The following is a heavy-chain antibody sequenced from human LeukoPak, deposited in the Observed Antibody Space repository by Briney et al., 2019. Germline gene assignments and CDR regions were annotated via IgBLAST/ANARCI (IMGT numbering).Heavy chain of an antibody. V-gene: IGHV1-8*03. D-gene: IGHD2-2*01. Sequence: ASVKVSCKASGYTFTRYDINWVRQATGQGLEWMGWMNPNSGNTGYAQKFQGRVTITRNTSITTAYMKLSSLRSEDTAVYYCARGYCSSTSCRGGWFDPWGQGTLVTVSS. CDR1: GYTFTRYD. CDR2: MNPNSGNT. J-gene: IGHJ5*02. CDR3: ARGYCSSTSCRGGWFDP.